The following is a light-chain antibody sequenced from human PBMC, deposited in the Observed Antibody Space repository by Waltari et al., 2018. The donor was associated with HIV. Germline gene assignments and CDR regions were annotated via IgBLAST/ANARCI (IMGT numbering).Light chain of an antibody. J-gene: IGLJ3*02. CDR1: KSNIGEGHD. CDR3: QSSDIRLHGLWV. V-gene: IGLV1-40*01. CDR2: ANS. Sequence: QSLLTQPPSVSATPGQRITISCTGNKSNIGEGHDVHWYRQLPGTAPRLLIFANSKRPSGVPDRISGSKSTASASLAITGLQAEDEGYYYCQSSDIRLHGLWVFGGGTKVTVL.